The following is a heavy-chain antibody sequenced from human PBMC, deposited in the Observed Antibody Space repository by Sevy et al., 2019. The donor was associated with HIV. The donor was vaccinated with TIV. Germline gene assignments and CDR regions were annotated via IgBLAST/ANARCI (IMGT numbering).Heavy chain of an antibody. CDR1: GGSIGSNSFY. D-gene: IGHD3-22*01. J-gene: IGHJ4*02. V-gene: IGHV4-39*01. CDR3: ARQKVRSAYYYDTSGRQGKADFDS. Sequence: SETLSLTCTVSGGSIGSNSFYWGWIRQPPGKELEWIGTVSYGGSTYYNPSLRSRVTISVDASKKQFSLKLSSVTAADTAVYYCARQKVRSAYYYDTSGRQGKADFDSWGPGTLVTVSS. CDR2: VSYGGST.